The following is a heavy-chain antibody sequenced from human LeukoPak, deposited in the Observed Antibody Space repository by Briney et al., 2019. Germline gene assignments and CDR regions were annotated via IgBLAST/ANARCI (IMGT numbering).Heavy chain of an antibody. Sequence: PGGSLRLSCAASGFSFSSYEMNWVRQAPGKGLEWVSSISSSSSYIYYADSVKGRFTISRDNAKNSLYLQMNSLRAEDTAVYYCAREIVVSGDYYDSSGYHAAFDIWGQGTMVTVSS. V-gene: IGHV3-21*01. D-gene: IGHD3-22*01. CDR3: AREIVVSGDYYDSSGYHAAFDI. CDR2: ISSSSSYI. CDR1: GFSFSSYE. J-gene: IGHJ3*02.